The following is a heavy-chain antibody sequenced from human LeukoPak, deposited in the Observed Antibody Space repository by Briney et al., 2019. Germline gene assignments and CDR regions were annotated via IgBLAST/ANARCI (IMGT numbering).Heavy chain of an antibody. J-gene: IGHJ3*02. V-gene: IGHV3-23*01. CDR3: ARAGGGYGDYAWSVRAFDI. D-gene: IGHD4-17*01. CDR1: GFTFSSYA. CDR2: ISGSGGST. Sequence: PGGSLRLSCAASGFTFSSYAMSWVRQAPGKGLEWVSAISGSGGSTYYADSVKGRSTISRDNSKNTLYLQMNSLRAEDTAVYYCARAGGGYGDYAWSVRAFDIWGQGTMVTVSS.